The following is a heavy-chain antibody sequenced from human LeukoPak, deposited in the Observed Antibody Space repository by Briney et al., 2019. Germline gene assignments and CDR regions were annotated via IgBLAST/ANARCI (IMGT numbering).Heavy chain of an antibody. D-gene: IGHD6-13*01. CDR3: ARKAGSSWYNWFDP. Sequence: SETLSLTCTVSGGSISSYYWSWIRQPPGKGLEWLGSIYYSGSTNYHPSLKSRVTISLDTSKNQFSLKLSSVTAADTAVYYCARKAGSSWYNWFDPWGQGTLVTVSS. CDR2: IYYSGST. V-gene: IGHV4-59*01. CDR1: GGSISSYY. J-gene: IGHJ5*02.